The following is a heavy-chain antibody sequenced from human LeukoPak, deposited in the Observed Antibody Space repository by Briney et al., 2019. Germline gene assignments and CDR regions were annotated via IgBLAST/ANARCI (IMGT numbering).Heavy chain of an antibody. Sequence: GRSLRLSCAASGFIFSRYGMHWVRQAPGKGLEWVAVIWYDGTNKYYADSVKGRFNISRDNSKNTLYLQMNSLRVGDTALYHCARDRTAMVTDAFDIWGQGTMVTVSS. CDR1: GFIFSRYG. CDR3: ARDRTAMVTDAFDI. D-gene: IGHD5-18*01. J-gene: IGHJ3*02. V-gene: IGHV3-33*01. CDR2: IWYDGTNK.